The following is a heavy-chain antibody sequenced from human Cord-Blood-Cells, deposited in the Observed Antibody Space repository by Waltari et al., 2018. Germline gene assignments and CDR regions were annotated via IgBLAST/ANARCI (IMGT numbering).Heavy chain of an antibody. CDR2: ISGSGGST. D-gene: IGHD4-17*01. CDR1: GFTFSSYA. J-gene: IGHJ4*02. V-gene: IGHV3-23*01. Sequence: EVQLLESGGGLVQPGGSLRLSCAASGFTFSSYALSWVRQAPGKGLEWVSSISGSGGSTYYAASVKDRITISRDNSKNTLYLQMNSLRAEDTAVYYCAKTLTTVITYFDYWGQGTLVTVSS. CDR3: AKTLTTVITYFDY.